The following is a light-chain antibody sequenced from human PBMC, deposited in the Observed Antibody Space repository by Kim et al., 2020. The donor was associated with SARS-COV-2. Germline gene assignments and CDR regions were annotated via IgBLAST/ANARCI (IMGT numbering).Light chain of an antibody. CDR3: QMLGSWV. Sequence: QLVLTQSPSASASLGASVKVTCTLSSGHSSYAIAWHQQQPENGPRFLMNVNSDGSHNKGDGIPDRFSGSSSGAERYLTISSLQSEDEADYYCQMLGSWVFGGGTQLTVL. CDR1: SGHSSYA. V-gene: IGLV4-69*01. CDR2: VNSDGSH. J-gene: IGLJ3*02.